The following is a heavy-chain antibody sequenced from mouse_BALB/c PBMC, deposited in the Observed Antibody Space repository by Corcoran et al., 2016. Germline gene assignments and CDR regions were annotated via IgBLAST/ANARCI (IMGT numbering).Heavy chain of an antibody. Sequence: EVQLQQSGPELVKPGASVKMSCKASGYTFTSYVMHWVKPQPGQGLEWIGYINPYNDGTKYNEKFKGKATLTSDKSSSTAYMELSSLTSEDSAVYYCARLYPGIAMDYWGQGTSVTVSS. CDR2: INPYNDGT. CDR3: ARLYPGIAMDY. CDR1: GYTFTSYV. J-gene: IGHJ4*01. V-gene: IGHV1S136*01.